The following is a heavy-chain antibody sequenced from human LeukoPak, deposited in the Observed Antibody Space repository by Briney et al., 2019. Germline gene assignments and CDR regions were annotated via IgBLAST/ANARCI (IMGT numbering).Heavy chain of an antibody. CDR1: GYTFTGYY. D-gene: IGHD3-3*01. J-gene: IGHJ4*02. CDR2: INPNSGGT. Sequence: ASVKVSCKASGYTFTGYYMHWVRQAPEQGLEWMGWINPNSGGTNYAQKVQGRVTMTRDTSISTAYMELSRLRSDDTAVYYCARGGLAIFGVVARGGDYWGQGTLVTVSS. CDR3: ARGGLAIFGVVARGGDY. V-gene: IGHV1-2*02.